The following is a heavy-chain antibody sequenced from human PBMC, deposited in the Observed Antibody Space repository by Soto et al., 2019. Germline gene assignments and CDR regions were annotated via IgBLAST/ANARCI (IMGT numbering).Heavy chain of an antibody. J-gene: IGHJ6*02. V-gene: IGHV4-59*02. CDR2: INYSGST. CDR3: ARLAPRYRIRDYNYYSLDF. CDR1: GGSVSNYY. Sequence: QVSLQESGPGLVKPSETLSLTCTVSGGSVSNYYWTWIRQPPGKGLEWISYINYSGSTDHSPSLKSRVTISLDTSKNQFSRRLIDVTAADTAVYYCARLAPRYRIRDYNYYSLDFWGQGTTVIVSS. D-gene: IGHD3-16*02.